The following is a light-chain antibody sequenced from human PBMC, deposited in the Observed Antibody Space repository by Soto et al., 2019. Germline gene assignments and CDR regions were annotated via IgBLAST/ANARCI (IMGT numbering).Light chain of an antibody. V-gene: IGLV2-14*04. J-gene: IGLJ1*01. Sequence: GTSSDVGGYNYVSWYQQHPGKAPKLMIYDVSNRPSGVSNRFPGSKSGNTASLTISGLQAEDEADYYCSSYTSSSTLDYVFGTGTKVTVL. CDR2: DVS. CDR3: SSYTSSSTLDYV. CDR1: SSDVGGYNY.